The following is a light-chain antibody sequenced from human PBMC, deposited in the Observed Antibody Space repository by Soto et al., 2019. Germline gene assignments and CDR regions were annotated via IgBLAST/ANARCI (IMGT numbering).Light chain of an antibody. CDR2: AVS. CDR3: CSSAGSDTYV. V-gene: IGLV2-23*02. J-gene: IGLJ1*01. Sequence: QSALTQPASVSGSPGQSITISCTGTSSDVGNYNLVSWYQQHPGEAPKLMIYAVSKRPSGVSNRFSASKSGNTASLTISGLQAEDEADYYCCSSAGSDTYVFGTGTKVTVL. CDR1: SSDVGNYNL.